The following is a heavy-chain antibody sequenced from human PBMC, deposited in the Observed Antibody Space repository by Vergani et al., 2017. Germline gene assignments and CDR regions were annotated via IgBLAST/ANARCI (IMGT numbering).Heavy chain of an antibody. V-gene: IGHV6-1*01. J-gene: IGHJ4*02. CDR3: ARGGGEIDY. D-gene: IGHD3-10*01. CDR2: TYYRSKWST. CDR1: GDSVSSNSAT. Sequence: QVQLQQSGPGLVKPSQTLSLTCAISGDSVSSNSATWIWIRQSPSRGLEWLGRTYYRSKWSTDYAVSVKSRITINPDTSKNQFSLQLNSVAPEDTAVYYCARGGGEIDYWGQGTLVTVSS.